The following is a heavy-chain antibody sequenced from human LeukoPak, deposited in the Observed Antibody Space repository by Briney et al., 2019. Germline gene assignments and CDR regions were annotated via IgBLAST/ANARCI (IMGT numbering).Heavy chain of an antibody. CDR3: ARDTGAYYYDSSGYPQFEYDAFGI. CDR2: IIPILGIA. Sequence: ASVKVSCKASGGTFSSYAISWVRQAPGQGLGWMGRIIPILGIANYAQKFQGRVTITADKSTSTAYMELSSLRSEDTAVYYCARDTGAYYYDSSGYPQFEYDAFGIWGQGTMVTVSS. V-gene: IGHV1-69*04. CDR1: GGTFSSYA. J-gene: IGHJ3*02. D-gene: IGHD3-22*01.